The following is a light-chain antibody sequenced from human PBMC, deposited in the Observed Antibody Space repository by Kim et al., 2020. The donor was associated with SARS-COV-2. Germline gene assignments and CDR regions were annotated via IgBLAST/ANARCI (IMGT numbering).Light chain of an antibody. Sequence: GQSVTSSCPGTSREVGGYNYVSWYQQHPGKAPKLMIYEVSKRPSGVPDRFSGSKSGNTASLTVSGLQAEDEADYYCSSYAGSNNLVFGGGTQLTVL. CDR3: SSYAGSNNLV. CDR1: SREVGGYNY. CDR2: EVS. V-gene: IGLV2-8*01. J-gene: IGLJ2*01.